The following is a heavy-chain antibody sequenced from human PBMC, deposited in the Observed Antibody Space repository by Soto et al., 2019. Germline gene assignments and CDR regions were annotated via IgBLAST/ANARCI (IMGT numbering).Heavy chain of an antibody. Sequence: PGESLKISCKGSGYSFTSYWISWVRQMPGKGLEWMGIIYPGDSDTRYSPSFQGQVTISADKSISTAYLQWSSLKASDTAMYYCARLGGYCSSTKCYGGGDYWGQGTQVTVSS. D-gene: IGHD2-2*01. CDR3: ARLGGYCSSTKCYGGGDY. CDR1: GYSFTSYW. CDR2: IYPGDSDT. V-gene: IGHV5-51*01. J-gene: IGHJ4*02.